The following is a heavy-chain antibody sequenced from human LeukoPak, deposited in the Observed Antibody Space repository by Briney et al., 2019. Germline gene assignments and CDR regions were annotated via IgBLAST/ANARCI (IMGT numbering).Heavy chain of an antibody. V-gene: IGHV4-34*01. CDR3: ARDTYSSGTYHYYYYMGV. D-gene: IGHD3-10*01. J-gene: IGHJ6*03. CDR2: INHSGST. CDR1: GGSFSGYY. Sequence: SETLSLTCAVYGGSFSGYYWSWIRQPPGKGLEWIGEINHSGSTNYNPSLKSRVTISVDTSKNQFSLKLSSVTAADTAVYYRARDTYSSGTYHYYYYMGVWGKGTTVTISS.